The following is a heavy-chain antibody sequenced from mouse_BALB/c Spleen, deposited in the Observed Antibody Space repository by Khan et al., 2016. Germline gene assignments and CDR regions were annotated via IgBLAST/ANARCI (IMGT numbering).Heavy chain of an antibody. V-gene: IGHV1S132*01. Sequence: VQLQESGAELVKPGASVKLSCKTSGYTFTSYWIQWVKQRPGQGLGWIGEIFPGTGTTYYNEKFKGKATLTIDTSSSTAYMQLSSLTSEDSAVXFCARGRSKYYEVWGAGTTITVSS. CDR2: IFPGTGTT. CDR3: ARGRSKYYEV. J-gene: IGHJ1*01. CDR1: GYTFTSYW.